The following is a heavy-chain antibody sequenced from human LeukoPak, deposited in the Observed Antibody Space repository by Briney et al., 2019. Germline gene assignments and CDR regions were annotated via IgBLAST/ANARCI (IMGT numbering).Heavy chain of an antibody. Sequence: GGSLRLSCAASGFTFNSYAMSWVRQAPWEGLQWVSGISDSGGNTYYADSVRGRFTISRDNSKNTLYLQMNSLRAEDTVVYYCARHRSSWLIDYWGQGTLVTVSS. V-gene: IGHV3-23*01. CDR3: ARHRSSWLIDY. CDR1: GFTFNSYA. D-gene: IGHD6-6*01. CDR2: ISDSGGNT. J-gene: IGHJ4*02.